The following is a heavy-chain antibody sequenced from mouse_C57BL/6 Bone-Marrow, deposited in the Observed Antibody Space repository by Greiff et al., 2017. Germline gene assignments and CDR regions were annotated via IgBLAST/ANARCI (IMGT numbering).Heavy chain of an antibody. Sequence: QVQLQQPGAELVKPGASVKLSCKASGYTFTSYWMQWVKQRPGQGLEWIGEIDPSDSYTNYNQKFKGKATLTVDTSSSTAYMQLSSLTSEDSAAYYCARETTVVALDYWGQGTTLTVSS. V-gene: IGHV1-50*01. CDR1: GYTFTSYW. CDR2: IDPSDSYT. D-gene: IGHD1-1*01. CDR3: ARETTVVALDY. J-gene: IGHJ2*01.